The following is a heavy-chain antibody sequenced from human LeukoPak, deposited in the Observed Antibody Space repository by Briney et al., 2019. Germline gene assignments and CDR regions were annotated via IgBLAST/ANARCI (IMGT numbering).Heavy chain of an antibody. Sequence: GESLKISCKGSGYSFTSYWIGWVRQMPGKGLEWRGIIYPGDSDTRYSPSFQGQVTISVDKSINTAYLQWSSLKASDTAMYYCAIMIKIAVAGVGVLDYWGQGTLVTVSS. CDR2: IYPGDSDT. CDR3: AIMIKIAVAGVGVLDY. V-gene: IGHV5-51*01. D-gene: IGHD6-19*01. J-gene: IGHJ4*02. CDR1: GYSFTSYW.